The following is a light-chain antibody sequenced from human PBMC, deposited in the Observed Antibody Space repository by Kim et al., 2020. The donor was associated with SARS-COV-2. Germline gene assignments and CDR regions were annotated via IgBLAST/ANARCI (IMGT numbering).Light chain of an antibody. CDR3: QSRDSGENVV. Sequence: SSELTQDPAVSVAVGQTVRITCQGGSLRSYYATWYQQKTRQAPVLVIYGRNNRPSGIPDRFSGPASGNTASLTISGTQAGDEADFYCQSRDSGENVVFGAGTQLAVL. CDR2: GRN. J-gene: IGLJ2*01. V-gene: IGLV3-19*01. CDR1: SLRSYY.